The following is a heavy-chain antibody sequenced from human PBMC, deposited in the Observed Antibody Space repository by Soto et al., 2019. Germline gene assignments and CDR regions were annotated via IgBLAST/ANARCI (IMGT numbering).Heavy chain of an antibody. CDR1: GGSISSGTYY. J-gene: IGHJ4*02. D-gene: IGHD2-15*01. CDR2: IYYSGRT. V-gene: IGHV4-31*03. Sequence: QVQLQESGPGLVKHSQTLSLTCTVSGGSISSGTYYWTWIRQRPGKGLEWIGFIYYSGRTYYNPSLKSRATISLDTSENQFSLRLSSVTAADTAVYYCARDSDFCTGGSCYGNFDFWGQGTLVTVSS. CDR3: ARDSDFCTGGSCYGNFDF.